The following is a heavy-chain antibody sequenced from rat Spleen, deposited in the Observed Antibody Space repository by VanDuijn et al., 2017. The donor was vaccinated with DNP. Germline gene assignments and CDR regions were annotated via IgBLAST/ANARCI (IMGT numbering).Heavy chain of an antibody. J-gene: IGHJ2*01. CDR1: GFTFSDYY. Sequence: EVQLVESGGGLVQPGRSMKLSCAASGFTFSDYYMAWVRQAPTKGLEWVAYIRYDGGSTYYGDSVKGRFTISRENAKSILYLQMDSLRSEDTATFYCTTDFERGYWGQGVMVTVSS. D-gene: IGHD1-11*01. CDR3: TTDFERGY. V-gene: IGHV5-20*01. CDR2: IRYDGGST.